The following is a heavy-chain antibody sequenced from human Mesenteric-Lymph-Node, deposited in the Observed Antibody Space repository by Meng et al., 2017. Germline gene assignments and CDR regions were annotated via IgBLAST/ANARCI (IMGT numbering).Heavy chain of an antibody. CDR3: AREFAGFVESLSPDY. V-gene: IGHV3-33*08. CDR2: IWYDGSNK. J-gene: IGHJ4*02. Sequence: GESLKISCEASGFTFTSAWMNWVRQAPGKGLEWVAVIWYDGSNKYYADSVKGRFTISRDNSKNTLYLQMNRLRAEDTAVYDCAREFAGFVESLSPDYWGQGTLVTGSS. D-gene: IGHD3-10*01. CDR1: GFTFTSAW.